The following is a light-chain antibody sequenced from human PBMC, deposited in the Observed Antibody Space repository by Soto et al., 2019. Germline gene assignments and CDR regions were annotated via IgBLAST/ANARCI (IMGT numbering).Light chain of an antibody. CDR3: QQYHSYPWT. CDR2: DAS. J-gene: IGKJ1*01. CDR1: QSISSW. Sequence: DIQMTQSPSTLSASVGDRVTITCRASQSISSWLAWYQQKPGKAPKLLIYDASSLESGVPSRFSGRGSGTEFTLTISSLQHDDFATYYCQQYHSYPWTFGQGTKVEIK. V-gene: IGKV1-5*01.